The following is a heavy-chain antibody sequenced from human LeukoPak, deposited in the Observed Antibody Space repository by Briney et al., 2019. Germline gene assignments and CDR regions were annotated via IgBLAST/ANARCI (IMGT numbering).Heavy chain of an antibody. V-gene: IGHV3-21*04. J-gene: IGHJ1*01. D-gene: IGHD4-17*01. CDR2: ISSSSRHI. Sequence: PGGSLRLSCAASGFTFSSYSVNWVRQAPGKGLGWVSSISSSSRHIYYADSVKGRFTIFRDDAKNSLFLQMDSLRVEDTAMYYCVRDFSTVTTAYLHHWGQGTLLTVSS. CDR3: VRDFSTVTTAYLHH. CDR1: GFTFSSYS.